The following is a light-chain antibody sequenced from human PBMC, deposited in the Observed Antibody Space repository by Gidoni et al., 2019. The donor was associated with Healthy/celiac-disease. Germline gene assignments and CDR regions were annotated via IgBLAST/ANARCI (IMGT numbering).Light chain of an antibody. J-gene: IGKJ1*01. CDR2: GAS. V-gene: IGKV3-15*01. CDR3: QKYNNWPPWT. CDR1: QSVSSN. Sequence: EIVMTQSPATLSVSPGERATLSCRASQSVSSNLAWYQQKPGQAPRLLIDGASTRATGIPARFSGSGSGTEFTLTISSLQSEDFAVYDCQKYNNWPPWTFGQGTKVEIK.